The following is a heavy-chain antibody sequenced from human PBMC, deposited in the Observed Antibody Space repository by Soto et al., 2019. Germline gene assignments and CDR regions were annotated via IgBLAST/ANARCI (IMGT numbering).Heavy chain of an antibody. D-gene: IGHD3-22*01. V-gene: IGHV3-30-3*01. CDR1: RFTFSSYA. Sequence: QVQLVESGGGVVQPGRSLRLSCAASRFTFSSYAMYWVRQAPGKGLEWVAVISYDGSNKYYADSVKGRFTISRDNSKNTLYLQKNSLRAEDTAVYYCARDRSTMTPLYYFDDWGQGTLVTVSS. CDR3: ARDRSTMTPLYYFDD. CDR2: ISYDGSNK. J-gene: IGHJ4*02.